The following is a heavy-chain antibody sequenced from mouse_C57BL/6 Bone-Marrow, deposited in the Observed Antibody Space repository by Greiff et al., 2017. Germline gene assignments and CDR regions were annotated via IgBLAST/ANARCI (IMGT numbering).Heavy chain of an antibody. CDR1: GYTFTSYW. Sequence: VQLQQSGAELVKPGASVKLSCKASGYTFTSYWMQWVKQRPGQGLEWIGEIDPSDSYTNYNQKFKGKATLTVDTSSSTAYMQLSSLTSEDSAVYYCASEGYPYWFAYWGQGTLVTVSA. CDR3: ASEGYPYWFAY. CDR2: IDPSDSYT. J-gene: IGHJ3*01. V-gene: IGHV1-50*01. D-gene: IGHD2-3*01.